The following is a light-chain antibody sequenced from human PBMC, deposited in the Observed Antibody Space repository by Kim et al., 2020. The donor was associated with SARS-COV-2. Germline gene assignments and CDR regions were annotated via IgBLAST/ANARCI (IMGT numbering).Light chain of an antibody. Sequence: PGRGTTLSCRTSQSVNSNYLAQYQQRPSNAPRILVYAATSRAPGIPDRFTGSGTETDFTLTISRLEPEDFAFYYCQQYGSSHTLGQGTKLEI. J-gene: IGKJ2*01. CDR3: QQYGSSHT. V-gene: IGKV3-20*01. CDR1: QSVNSNY. CDR2: AAT.